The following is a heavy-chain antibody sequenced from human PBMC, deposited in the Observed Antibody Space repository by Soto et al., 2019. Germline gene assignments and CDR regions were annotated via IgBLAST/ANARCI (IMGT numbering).Heavy chain of an antibody. V-gene: IGHV3-30-3*01. CDR1: GFTFSSYA. D-gene: IGHD3-9*01. CDR2: ISYDGSNK. J-gene: IGHJ4*02. Sequence: AGGSLRLSCAASGFTFSSYAMHWVRQAPGKGLEWVAVISYDGSNKYYADSVKGRFTISRDNSKNTLYLQMNSLRAEDTAVYYCARDGPVLRYFDWLSREFDYWGQGTLVTVSS. CDR3: ARDGPVLRYFDWLSREFDY.